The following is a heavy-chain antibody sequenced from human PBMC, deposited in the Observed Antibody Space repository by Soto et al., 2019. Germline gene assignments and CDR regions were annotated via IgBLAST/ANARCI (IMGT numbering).Heavy chain of an antibody. D-gene: IGHD3-16*02. CDR1: GGSISSYY. CDR3: ARVQNYVWGSYRYYYYYGMDV. V-gene: IGHV4-59*01. CDR2: IYYSGST. Sequence: SETLSLTCTVSGGSISSYYWSWIRQPPGKGLEWIGYIYYSGSTNYNPSLKSRVTISVDTSKNQFSLKLSSVTAADTAVYYCARVQNYVWGSYRYYYYYGMDVWGQGTTVTVSS. J-gene: IGHJ6*02.